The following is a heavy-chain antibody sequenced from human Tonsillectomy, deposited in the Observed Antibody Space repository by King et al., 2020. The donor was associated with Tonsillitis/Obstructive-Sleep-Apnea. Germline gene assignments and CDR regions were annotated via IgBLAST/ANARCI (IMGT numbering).Heavy chain of an antibody. CDR1: GFTFSNYW. D-gene: IGHD6-19*01. CDR3: ARDSNPRDGSAWYDAFDI. V-gene: IGHV3-7*04. CDR2: IKQDGSQT. J-gene: IGHJ3*02. Sequence: GQLVQSGGGLVQPGGSLRLSCAASGFTFSNYWMIWLRQAPGKGLEWVANIKQDGSQTYYVDSVKGRFTISRDNAKNSMYLQMHSLRVEDTAVYYCARDSNPRDGSAWYDAFDIWGQGTMDTVSS.